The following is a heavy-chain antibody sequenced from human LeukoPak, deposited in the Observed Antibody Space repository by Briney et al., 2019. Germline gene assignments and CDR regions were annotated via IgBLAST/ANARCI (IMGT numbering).Heavy chain of an antibody. CDR3: ARENDGGDYYYYYMDV. V-gene: IGHV4-4*02. CDR2: IYHSGST. J-gene: IGHJ6*03. Sequence: SETLSLTCAVSGGPISSSNWWSWVRQPPGKGLEWIGEIYHSGSTNYNPSLKSRVTISVDKSKNQFSLKLSSVTAADTAVYYCARENDGGDYYYYYMDVWGKGTTVTVSS. CDR1: GGPISSSNW. D-gene: IGHD1-1*01.